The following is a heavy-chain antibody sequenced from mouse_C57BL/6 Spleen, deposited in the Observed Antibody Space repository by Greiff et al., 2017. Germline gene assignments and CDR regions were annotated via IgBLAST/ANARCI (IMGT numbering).Heavy chain of an antibody. CDR2: ISYDGSN. D-gene: IGHD2-4*01. CDR1: GYSITSGYY. J-gene: IGHJ2*01. CDR3: ARGDYDYHYFDY. Sequence: EVKLLESGPGLVKPSQSLSLTCSVTGYSITSGYYWNWIRQFPGNKLEWMGYISYDGSNNYNPSLKNRISITRDTSKNQFFLKLNSVTTEDTATYYCARGDYDYHYFDYWGQGTTLTVSS. V-gene: IGHV3-6*01.